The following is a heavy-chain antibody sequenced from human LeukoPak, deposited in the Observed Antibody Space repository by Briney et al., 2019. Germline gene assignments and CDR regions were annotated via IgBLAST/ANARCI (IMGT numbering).Heavy chain of an antibody. CDR3: ARVGSSWPHYYFDS. Sequence: SETLSLTCTVSGGSIISSDYYWGWIRQPPGKGLEWIGSIYYSGSAYSNPSLKSRVAISVDTSKNQFSLKLNFVTAADTAVYYCARVGSSWPHYYFDSWGRGTLVTVSS. CDR2: IYYSGSA. J-gene: IGHJ4*02. D-gene: IGHD6-13*01. CDR1: GGSIISSDYY. V-gene: IGHV4-39*01.